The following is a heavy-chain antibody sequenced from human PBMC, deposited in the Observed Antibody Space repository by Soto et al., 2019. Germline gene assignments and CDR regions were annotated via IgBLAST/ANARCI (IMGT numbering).Heavy chain of an antibody. V-gene: IGHV3-30*03. CDR2: ISYDGSNK. CDR1: GLTFSTSG. D-gene: IGHD3-22*01. Sequence: GGSLRLSCADSGLTFSTSGMHWVRQAPGKGLEWVAVISYDGSNKYYRDSVKGRFTISRDNSKNTLYLQMNSLRAEDTAVYYCARVGYYDSSGYYSYYFDYWGQGTLVTVSS. J-gene: IGHJ4*02. CDR3: ARVGYYDSSGYYSYYFDY.